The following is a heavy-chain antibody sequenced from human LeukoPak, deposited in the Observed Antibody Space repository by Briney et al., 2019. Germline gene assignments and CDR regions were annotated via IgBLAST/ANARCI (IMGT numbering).Heavy chain of an antibody. CDR1: GFTFSSYA. CDR3: ARDSGQQLGGLDY. V-gene: IGHV3-30*14. J-gene: IGHJ4*02. CDR2: ISYDGSNK. D-gene: IGHD6-13*01. Sequence: PGRPLRLSCAASGFTFSSYAMHWVRQAPGKGLEWVAVISYDGSNKYYADSVKGRFTISRDNSKNTLYLQMNSLRAEDTAVYYCARDSGQQLGGLDYWGQGTLVTVSS.